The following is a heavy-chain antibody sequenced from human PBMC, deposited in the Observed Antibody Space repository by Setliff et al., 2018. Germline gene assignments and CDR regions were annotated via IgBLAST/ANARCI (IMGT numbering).Heavy chain of an antibody. D-gene: IGHD6-13*01. J-gene: IGHJ4*02. CDR2: INHSGST. Sequence: PSETLSLTCAVYGGSFSGYYWSWIRQPPGKGLEWIGEINHSGSTNYNPSLKSRVTISVDTSKNQFSLKLSSVTAADTAVYYCARRRMSSSWFQGYFDYWGQGTLVTVSS. CDR1: GGSFSGYY. CDR3: ARRRMSSSWFQGYFDY. V-gene: IGHV4-34*01.